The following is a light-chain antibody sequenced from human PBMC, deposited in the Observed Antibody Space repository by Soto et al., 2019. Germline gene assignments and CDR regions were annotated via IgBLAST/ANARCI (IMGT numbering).Light chain of an antibody. CDR2: DNN. CDR3: GTWDSSLSVWV. Sequence: QSVLTQPPSVSAAPGQTVTISCSGSSSNIGDNYVSWYQHLPGTAPKLLIYDNNHRPSGIPNRFSGSKSGTSATLGITGLQTGDEADYYCGTWDSSLSVWVFGGGTKLTVL. CDR1: SSNIGDNY. J-gene: IGLJ3*02. V-gene: IGLV1-51*01.